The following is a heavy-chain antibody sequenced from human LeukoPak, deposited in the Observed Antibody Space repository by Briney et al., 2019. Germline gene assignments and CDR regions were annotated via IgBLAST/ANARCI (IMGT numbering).Heavy chain of an antibody. V-gene: IGHV3-74*01. D-gene: IGHD3-10*01. CDR3: AKDLHYGSADY. J-gene: IGHJ4*02. CDR2: INPDGSNT. CDR1: GFTFSSYS. Sequence: PGGSLRLSCAASGFTFSSYSMNWVRQAPGKGLEWVSYINPDGSNTNYADSVKGRFTISRDNAKNALYLQMNSLRAEDTAVYYCAKDLHYGSADYWGQGTLVTVSS.